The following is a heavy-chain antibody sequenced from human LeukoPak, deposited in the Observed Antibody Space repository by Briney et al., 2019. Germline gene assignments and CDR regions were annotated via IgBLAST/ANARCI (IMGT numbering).Heavy chain of an antibody. CDR1: GGSISSSNW. D-gene: IGHD6-19*01. CDR2: IYHSGST. CDR3: ARDGGSGWLLFDY. J-gene: IGHJ4*02. V-gene: IGHV4-4*02. Sequence: SETLSLTCAVSGGSISSSNWWSWVRQPPGKGLEWIGEIYHSGSTNYNPSLKSRVTISVDKSKNQFSLKLSSVTAADTAVYYCARDGGSGWLLFDYWGQGTLVTVSS.